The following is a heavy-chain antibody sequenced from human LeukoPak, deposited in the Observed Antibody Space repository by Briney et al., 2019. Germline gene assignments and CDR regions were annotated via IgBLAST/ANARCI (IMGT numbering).Heavy chain of an antibody. J-gene: IGHJ4*02. CDR1: GGTFSSYA. V-gene: IGHV1-69*04. CDR3: VPTSEAYTSNWNV. Sequence: SVKVSCKASGGTFSSYAISWVRQAPGQGLEWMGRIIPILGIANHAQKFQGRVTITADKSTSTAYMELSSLRSEDTAVYYCVPTSEAYTSNWNVWGPGTLVTVSS. D-gene: IGHD1-1*01. CDR2: IIPILGIA.